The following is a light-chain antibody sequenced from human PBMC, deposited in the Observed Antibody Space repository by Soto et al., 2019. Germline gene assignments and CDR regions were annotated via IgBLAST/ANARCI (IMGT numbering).Light chain of an antibody. V-gene: IGKV1-8*01. CDR2: ATS. CDR3: QQYYTYPWT. CDR1: QGISSY. Sequence: AIRMTQSPSSLSASTGDRVTITCRASQGISSYLAWFQQKPGRPPKLLMSATSTLLSDVPSRFSGSGSGTDFIFTIGCLQSGDIATYYCQQYYTYPWTFGQGTFVEIK. J-gene: IGKJ1*01.